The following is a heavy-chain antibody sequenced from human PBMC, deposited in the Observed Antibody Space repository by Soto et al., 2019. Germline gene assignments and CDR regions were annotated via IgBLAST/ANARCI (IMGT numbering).Heavy chain of an antibody. CDR2: MNPNSSNT. CDR3: SREAAALGNAY. Sequence: QVKLVQSGAEVKKPGDSVKVSCKASGYTFTSYDINWVRQDTVQGLEWMGWMNPNSSNTGYAQKFQGRVTMTRKTSIITADMELSSLRSEDTAAYYCSREAAALGNAYWGQGTLFTVSS. J-gene: IGHJ4*02. D-gene: IGHD2-2*01. CDR1: GYTFTSYD. V-gene: IGHV1-8*01.